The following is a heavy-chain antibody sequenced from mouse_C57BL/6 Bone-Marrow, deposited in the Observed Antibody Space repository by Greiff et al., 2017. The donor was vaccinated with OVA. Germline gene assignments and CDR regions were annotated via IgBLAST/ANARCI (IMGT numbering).Heavy chain of an antibody. V-gene: IGHV1-5*01. CDR3: TRSPLLPYFDY. CDR1: GYTFASYW. Sequence: VQLQQSGTVLARPGASVKMSCKTSGYTFASYWMHWVKQRPGQGLEWIGAIYPGNSDTSYNQKFKGKAKLTAVTSASTAYMELSSLTNEDSAVYYCTRSPLLPYFDYWGQGTTLTVSS. CDR2: IYPGNSDT. J-gene: IGHJ2*01. D-gene: IGHD5-5*01.